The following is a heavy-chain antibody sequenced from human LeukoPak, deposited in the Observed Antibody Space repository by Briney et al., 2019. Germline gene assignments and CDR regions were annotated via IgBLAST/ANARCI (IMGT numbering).Heavy chain of an antibody. CDR2: ISYDGSNK. J-gene: IGHJ6*02. CDR1: GFTFSSYA. CDR3: AKSELNYDSSGYYGMDV. Sequence: PGGSLRLSCAASGFTFSSYAMHWVRQAPGKGLEWVAVISYDGSNKYYADSVKGRFTISRDNSKNTLYLQMNSLRAEDTAVYYCAKSELNYDSSGYYGMDVWVQGTTATVSS. D-gene: IGHD3-22*01. V-gene: IGHV3-30*04.